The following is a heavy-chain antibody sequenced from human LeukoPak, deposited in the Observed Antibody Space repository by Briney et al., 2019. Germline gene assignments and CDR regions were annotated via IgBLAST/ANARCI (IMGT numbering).Heavy chain of an antibody. CDR3: ARDGATWFGELYYNWFDP. CDR1: GYTFTSYA. CDR2: INAGNGNT. J-gene: IGHJ5*02. V-gene: IGHV1-3*03. Sequence: ASVKASCKASGYTFTSYAMHWVRQAPGQRPEWMGWINAGNGNTKYSQEFQGRVTITRDTSASTAYMELSSLRSEDMAVYYCARDGATWFGELYYNWFDPWGQGTLVTVSS. D-gene: IGHD3-10*01.